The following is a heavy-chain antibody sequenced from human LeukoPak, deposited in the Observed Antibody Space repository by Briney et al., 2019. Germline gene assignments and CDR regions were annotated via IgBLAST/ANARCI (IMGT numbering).Heavy chain of an antibody. V-gene: IGHV3-7*05. CDR1: GFTFSSYW. CDR3: ARKWSSSWSSFDY. D-gene: IGHD6-13*01. CDR2: ITQDGSDK. J-gene: IGHJ4*02. Sequence: GGSLRLSCAASGFTFSSYWMSWVRQAPGKGLEWVAKITQDGSDKYYAGSVKGRFTVSRDNAQNSLYLQMNSLRAEDTAIYYCARKWSSSWSSFDYWGQGTLVTVSS.